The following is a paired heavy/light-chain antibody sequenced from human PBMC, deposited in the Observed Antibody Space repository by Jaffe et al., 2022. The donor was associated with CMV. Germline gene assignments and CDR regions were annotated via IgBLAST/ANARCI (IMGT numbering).Heavy chain of an antibody. J-gene: IGHJ4*02. CDR1: GFTFSSYA. CDR3: AKGNMVAAISSFDY. D-gene: IGHD2-21*02. Sequence: EVQLVDSGGNLVQPGGSLRLSCAASGFTFSSYAMSWVRQAPGKGLEWVSSISNSGDNTYYEDSVKGRFTISRDNSKKTVSLQMTGLRVEDTAVYFCAKGNMVAAISSFDYWGQGTLVTVS. CDR2: ISNSGDNT. V-gene: IGHV3-23*04.
Light chain of an antibody. CDR1: SSDVGAYDY. CDR3: SSKTIRNTGV. CDR2: DVS. J-gene: IGLJ3*02. V-gene: IGLV2-14*03. Sequence: QSALTQPASVSGSPGQSITISCTGTSSDVGAYDYVSWYQQHPGKAPKLILYDVSHRPSGISPRFSGSKSDNTASLTISGLQAEDEADYYCSSKTIRNTGVFGGGTKLTVL.